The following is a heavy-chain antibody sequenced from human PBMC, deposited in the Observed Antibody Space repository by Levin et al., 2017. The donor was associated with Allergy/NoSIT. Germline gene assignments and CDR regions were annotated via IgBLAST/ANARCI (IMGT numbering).Heavy chain of an antibody. V-gene: IGHV3-23*01. D-gene: IGHD6-13*01. CDR1: GFSFSSYT. J-gene: IGHJ4*02. CDR3: AKAGEVQLVRFNYFDY. Sequence: PGGSLRLSCAASGFSFSSYTMNWVRQAPGKGLEWVSGIVGSGGSTFYADSVKGRFTISRDNSKNTLYLQINSLRAEDTAVYYCAKAGEVQLVRFNYFDYWGQGALVTVSS. CDR2: IVGSGGST.